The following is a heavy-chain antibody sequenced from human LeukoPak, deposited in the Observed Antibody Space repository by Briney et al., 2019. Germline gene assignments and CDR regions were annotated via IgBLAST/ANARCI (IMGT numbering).Heavy chain of an antibody. CDR1: GFILSDYN. CDR3: ARDLSATARAYDY. D-gene: IGHD2-15*01. CDR2: ISISGSYI. V-gene: IGHV3-21*01. Sequence: GGPLRLSCAASGFILSDYNMNWARQAPGKGLEWVSFISISGSYITYADSVKGRFTISRDNAKNSLYLQMSSLRAEDTAVYYCARDLSATARAYDYWGQGTLVTVSS. J-gene: IGHJ4*02.